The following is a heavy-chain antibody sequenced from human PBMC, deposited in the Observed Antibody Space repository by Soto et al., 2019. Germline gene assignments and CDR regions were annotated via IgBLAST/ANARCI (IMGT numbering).Heavy chain of an antibody. Sequence: QLQLQESGPGLVKPSETLSLTCTVSGGSISSSSYYWGWIRQPPGKGLEWIGSIYYSGSTYYNPSLKSRVTISVDTSKNQFSLKLSSVTAADTAVYYCASVGWMVRGVISYYYYYYGMDVWGQGTTVTVSS. CDR1: GGSISSSSYY. CDR2: IYYSGST. D-gene: IGHD3-10*01. V-gene: IGHV4-39*01. J-gene: IGHJ6*02. CDR3: ASVGWMVRGVISYYYYYYGMDV.